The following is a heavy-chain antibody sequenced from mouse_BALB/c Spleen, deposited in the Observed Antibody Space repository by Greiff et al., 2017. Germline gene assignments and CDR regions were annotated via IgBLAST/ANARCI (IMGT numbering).Heavy chain of an antibody. CDR3: ARGYGYYYAMDY. CDR1: GYAFTNYL. V-gene: IGHV1-54*01. J-gene: IGHJ4*01. CDR2: INPGSGGT. D-gene: IGHD1-2*01. Sequence: QVQLQQSGAELVRPGTSVKVSCKASGYAFTNYLIEWVKQRPGQGLEWIGVINPGSGGTNYNEKFKGKATLTADKSSSTAYMQLSSLTSDDSAVYFCARGYGYYYAMDYWGQGTSVTVSS.